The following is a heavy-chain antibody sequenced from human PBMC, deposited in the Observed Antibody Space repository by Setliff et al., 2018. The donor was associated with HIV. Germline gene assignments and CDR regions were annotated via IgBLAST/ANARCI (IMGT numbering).Heavy chain of an antibody. CDR1: GGSFSGFY. CDR2: VTHSGTT. J-gene: IGHJ4*02. D-gene: IGHD6-19*01. CDR3: ARGRKQNLAVSGTRYFDF. Sequence: SETLSLTCAVYGGSFSGFYWTFIRQSPGKGLEWIGEVTHSGTTTYDPSLKRRITISVDTSKNQFSLKLTSVTAADMGVYYCARGRKQNLAVSGTRYFDFWSQGTLVTVSS. V-gene: IGHV4-34*01.